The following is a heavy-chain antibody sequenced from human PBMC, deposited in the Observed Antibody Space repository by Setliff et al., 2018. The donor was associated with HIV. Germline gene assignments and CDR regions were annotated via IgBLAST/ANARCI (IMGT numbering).Heavy chain of an antibody. Sequence: SETLSLTCTVSGGSISSHYWIWIRQPPGKVLEWIGYIHYSGATNYNPSRKSRVTISLDTSRTQFSLRLSSVTAAETAVYYCARHSPNVGVRGDAFDIWGQGTVVTVSS. D-gene: IGHD2-8*01. CDR2: IHYSGAT. J-gene: IGHJ3*02. CDR1: GGSISSHY. CDR3: ARHSPNVGVRGDAFDI. V-gene: IGHV4-59*08.